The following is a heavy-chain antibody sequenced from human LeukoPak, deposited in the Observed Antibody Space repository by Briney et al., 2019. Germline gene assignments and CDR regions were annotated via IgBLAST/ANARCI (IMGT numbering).Heavy chain of an antibody. CDR3: ARRNYYYYGMDV. CDR2: IYHSGST. CDR1: GGSISSGGYS. J-gene: IGHJ6*02. V-gene: IGHV4-30-2*05. Sequence: PSETLSLTCAVSGGSISSGGYSWSWIRQPPGTGLEWIGYIYHSGSTYYNPSLKSRVTISVDTSKNQFSLKLSSVTAADTAVYYCARRNYYYYGMDVWGQGTTVTVSS.